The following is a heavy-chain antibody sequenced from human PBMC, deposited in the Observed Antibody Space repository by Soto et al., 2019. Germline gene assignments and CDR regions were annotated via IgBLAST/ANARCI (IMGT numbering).Heavy chain of an antibody. V-gene: IGHV1-46*01. CDR1: GYGFTYYY. J-gene: IGHJ4*02. CDR3: IRGGMTTLNFDY. D-gene: IGHD3-10*01. Sequence: ASVKVSCKASGYGFTYYYIHWVRQAPGQGLEWMGMINPRGLGTNYAQKFQGRVTMTRDTSTSTIYMELTSLRSEDTAVYYCIRGGMTTLNFDYWGQGTLVTVSS. CDR2: INPRGLGT.